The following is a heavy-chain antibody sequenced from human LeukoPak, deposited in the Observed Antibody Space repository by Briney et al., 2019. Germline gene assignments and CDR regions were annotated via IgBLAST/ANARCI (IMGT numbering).Heavy chain of an antibody. J-gene: IGHJ5*02. V-gene: IGHV4-38-2*01. CDR3: ARLGTACSSTSCYFDWFDP. CDR2: IYHSGST. CDR1: GYSISSGYF. D-gene: IGHD2-2*01. Sequence: WETLSLTCAVSGYSISSGYFWGWIRQPPGKGLERIGSIYHSGSTYYNPSLKSRVTISVDTSKNQFSLKLSSVTAADTAVYYCARLGTACSSTSCYFDWFDPWGQGTLVTVSS.